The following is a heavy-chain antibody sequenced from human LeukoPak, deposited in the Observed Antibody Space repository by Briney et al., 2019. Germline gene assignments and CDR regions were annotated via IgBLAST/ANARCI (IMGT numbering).Heavy chain of an antibody. CDR1: GFTFSSYA. CDR3: ARAPQQLAPIDY. D-gene: IGHD6-13*01. V-gene: IGHV3-23*01. CDR2: VSGSGSST. Sequence: GGSLRLSCAASGFTFSSYAMSWVRQAPGKGLEWVSTVSGSGSSTYYADSVKGRFTISRDNSKNTLYLQMNSLRAEDAAVYYCARAPQQLAPIDYWGQGTLVTVSS. J-gene: IGHJ4*02.